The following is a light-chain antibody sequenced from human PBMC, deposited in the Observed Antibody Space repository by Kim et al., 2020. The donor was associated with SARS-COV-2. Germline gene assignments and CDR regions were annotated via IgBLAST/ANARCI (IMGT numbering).Light chain of an antibody. J-gene: IGLJ1*01. CDR2: EVT. Sequence: PGPSFTISFSGTSNDVGDNKFVSWYQQHPGKAPKVLIYEVTQRPSGVPDRFSGSKSGNTASLTVSGLQPQDEADYYCSSYAGSRFVFGTGTKVTVL. CDR1: SNDVGDNKF. V-gene: IGLV2-8*01. CDR3: SSYAGSRFV.